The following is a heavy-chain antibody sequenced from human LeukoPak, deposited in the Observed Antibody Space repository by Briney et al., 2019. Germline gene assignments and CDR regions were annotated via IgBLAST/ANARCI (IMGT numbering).Heavy chain of an antibody. CDR2: IYHSGRT. V-gene: IGHV4-30-2*01. J-gene: IGHJ3*02. CDR3: ARGNYYEI. D-gene: IGHD3-10*01. Sequence: SDTLSLTCAVSGGPLSSGGYSGRWIRQPPGKGLEWFGYIYHSGRTCYNPSLKSRVTISVDRSNNQFSLKLSSVTAADTAVYYCARGNYYEIWGQGTMVTVSS. CDR1: GGPLSSGGYS.